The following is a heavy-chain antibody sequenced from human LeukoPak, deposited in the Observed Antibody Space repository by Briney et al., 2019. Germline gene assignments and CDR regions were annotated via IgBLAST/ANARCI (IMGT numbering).Heavy chain of an antibody. J-gene: IGHJ4*02. V-gene: IGHV3-23*01. CDR1: GFTFSSYA. Sequence: GGSLRLSCAASGFTFSSYAMSWVRQAPGKGLEWVSAISGSGGSTYYADSVKGRFTISRDNSKNTLYLQMNSLRAEDTAVYYCAKDLTMIVVVSVAYWGQGTLVTVSS. CDR2: ISGSGGST. D-gene: IGHD3-22*01. CDR3: AKDLTMIVVVSVAY.